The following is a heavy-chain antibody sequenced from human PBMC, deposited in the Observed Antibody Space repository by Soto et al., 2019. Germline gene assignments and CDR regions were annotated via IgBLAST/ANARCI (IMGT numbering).Heavy chain of an antibody. V-gene: IGHV3-21*01. CDR3: ASCSSGLCYFSY. Sequence: GGSLRLSCAASGFTFSSYSMNWVRQAPGKGLEWVSSISSSSSYIYYADSVKGRFTISRDNAKNSLYLQMNSLRAEDTAVYYCASCSSGLCYFSYWGQGTLVTVSS. J-gene: IGHJ4*02. CDR1: GFTFSSYS. D-gene: IGHD6-19*01. CDR2: ISSSSSYI.